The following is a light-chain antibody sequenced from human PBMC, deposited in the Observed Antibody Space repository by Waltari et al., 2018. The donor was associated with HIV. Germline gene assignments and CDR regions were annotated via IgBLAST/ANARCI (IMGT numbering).Light chain of an antibody. CDR2: RND. V-gene: IGLV1-47*01. CDR1: RSNIGSNS. J-gene: IGLJ1*01. Sequence: QSVLTPPPSASGTPGQRVTIPCSGGRSNIGSNSVFWYQLLPGTAPQLLVYRNDQRPSGVPDRLSGSKSGTSASLAISGLRSEDEADYYCAAWDDSLSGYVFGTGTKVTVL. CDR3: AAWDDSLSGYV.